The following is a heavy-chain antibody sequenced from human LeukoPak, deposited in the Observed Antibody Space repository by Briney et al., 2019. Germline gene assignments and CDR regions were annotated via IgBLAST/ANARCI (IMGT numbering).Heavy chain of an antibody. J-gene: IGHJ4*02. Sequence: GGSLRLSCAASGFTFNNYAMSWVRQAPGKGLEWVSGINEDGGTTFYADSVKGRFTISRDNSQNTLYLQMNSLRAEDTAVYYCARGIMTTVTTGDYFDYWGQGTLVTVSS. D-gene: IGHD4-17*01. CDR1: GFTFNNYA. CDR3: ARGIMTTVTTGDYFDY. V-gene: IGHV3-23*01. CDR2: INEDGGTT.